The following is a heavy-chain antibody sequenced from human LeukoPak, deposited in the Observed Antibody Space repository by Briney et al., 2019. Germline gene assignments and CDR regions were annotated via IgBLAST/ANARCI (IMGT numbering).Heavy chain of an antibody. CDR2: IYYSGST. V-gene: IGHV4-59*08. CDR1: GGSISSYY. J-gene: IGHJ4*02. CDR3: ARHGSSGWEDFDY. D-gene: IGHD6-19*01. Sequence: PSETLSLTCTVSGGSISSYYWSWIRQPPGKGLEWIGYIYYSGSTNYNPSLKSRVTISVDTSKNQFSLKLTSVTAADTAVYYCARHGSSGWEDFDYWGQGILVTVSS.